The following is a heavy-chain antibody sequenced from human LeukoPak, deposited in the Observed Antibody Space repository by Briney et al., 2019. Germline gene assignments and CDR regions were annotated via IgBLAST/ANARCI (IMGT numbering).Heavy chain of an antibody. V-gene: IGHV3-23*01. CDR1: GFTFSRYA. CDR2: ISGSGGST. Sequence: GGSLRLSCAASGFTFSRYAMSWVRQAPGKGLGWVSAISGSGGSTYYADSVRGRFTISRDNSKNTLYLQMNSLRAEDTAVYYCAKDPIHGAKDYWGQGTLVTVSS. J-gene: IGHJ4*02. CDR3: AKDPIHGAKDY. D-gene: IGHD5-18*01.